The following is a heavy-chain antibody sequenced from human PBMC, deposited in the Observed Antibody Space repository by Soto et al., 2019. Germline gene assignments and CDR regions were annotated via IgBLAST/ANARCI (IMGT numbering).Heavy chain of an antibody. CDR3: ARDRNWAFDH. CDR1: GFSFSTYS. Sequence: EVQLVESGGGLVQPGGSLRLSCAASGFSFSTYSMNWVRQAPGKGLEWLSYVSSTFDIYYADSVKGRFTISRDNARNSRYLPMNSLSDEDTALYYCARDRNWAFDHSGQGILVSVSS. D-gene: IGHD7-27*01. J-gene: IGHJ4*02. CDR2: VSSTFDI. V-gene: IGHV3-48*02.